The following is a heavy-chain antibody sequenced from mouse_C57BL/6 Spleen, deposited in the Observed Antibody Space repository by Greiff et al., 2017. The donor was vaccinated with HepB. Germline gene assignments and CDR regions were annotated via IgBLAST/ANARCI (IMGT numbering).Heavy chain of an antibody. CDR3: ARDGEYYFDY. CDR1: GYAFTNYL. Sequence: VQGVESGAELVRPGTSVKVSCKASGYAFTNYLIEWVKQRPGQGLEWIGVINPGSGGTNYNEKFKGKATLTADKSSSTAYMQLSSLTSEDSAVYFCARDGEYYFDYWGQGTTLTVSS. D-gene: IGHD2-3*01. V-gene: IGHV1-54*01. CDR2: INPGSGGT. J-gene: IGHJ2*01.